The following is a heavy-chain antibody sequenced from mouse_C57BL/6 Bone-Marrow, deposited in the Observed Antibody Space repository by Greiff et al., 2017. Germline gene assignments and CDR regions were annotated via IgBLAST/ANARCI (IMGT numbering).Heavy chain of an antibody. Sequence: EVHLVESGGGLVKPGGSLKLSCAASGFTFSSYALSWVRQTPEKRLEWVATISDGGSYTYYPDNVKGRFTISRDNAKNNLYLQMSHLQSEDTAMYYCARVGGGDAMDYWGQGTSVTVSS. CDR3: ARVGGGDAMDY. CDR2: ISDGGSYT. J-gene: IGHJ4*01. CDR1: GFTFSSYA. V-gene: IGHV5-4*01.